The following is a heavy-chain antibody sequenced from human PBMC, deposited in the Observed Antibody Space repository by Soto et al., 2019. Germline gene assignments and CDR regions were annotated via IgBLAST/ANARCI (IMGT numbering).Heavy chain of an antibody. Sequence: SETLSLTCTVSGGSISRGYYYWCWIRQPTGKGLEWIGYIYYSGSTYYNPSLKSRVTISVDTSKNQFSLKLSSVTAADTAVYYCERLAGYCSTSGCHGDYAMDVWGQGTTVTVSS. V-gene: IGHV4-30-4*01. CDR2: IYYSGST. CDR1: GGSISRGYYY. CDR3: ERLAGYCSTSGCHGDYAMDV. D-gene: IGHD2-2*01. J-gene: IGHJ6*02.